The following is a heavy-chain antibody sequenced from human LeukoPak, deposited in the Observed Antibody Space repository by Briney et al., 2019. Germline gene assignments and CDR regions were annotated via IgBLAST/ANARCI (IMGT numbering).Heavy chain of an antibody. V-gene: IGHV3-43*02. CDR2: ISGPGSVT. D-gene: IGHD6-6*01. CDR1: GFTFDDYA. CDR3: ARGTGSGSYLLDY. J-gene: IGHJ4*02. Sequence: GGSLRLSCAGSGFTFDDYAMHWIRQPPGKCLQWVSLISGPGSVTHQADSVKGRFTISRDNSKNSLYLQMSSLRTEDTALYYCARGTGSGSYLLDYWGQGTLVTVSS.